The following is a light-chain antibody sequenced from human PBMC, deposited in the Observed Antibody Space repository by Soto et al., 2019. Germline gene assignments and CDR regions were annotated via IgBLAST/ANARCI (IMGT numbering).Light chain of an antibody. CDR1: QSVSGN. Sequence: EIVMTQSPATLSVSPGERATLSCRVSQSVSGNLAWYQQKPGQAPRLLIYGASTRATAIPARFSGSGSGTEFTLTISSLQSEDFAVYYCQHYNNWPITFGPGTKVDIK. CDR3: QHYNNWPIT. CDR2: GAS. V-gene: IGKV3-15*01. J-gene: IGKJ3*01.